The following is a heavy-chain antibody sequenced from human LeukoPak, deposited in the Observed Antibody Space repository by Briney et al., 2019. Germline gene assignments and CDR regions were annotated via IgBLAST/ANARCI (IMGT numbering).Heavy chain of an antibody. CDR3: ARDHYGSGIV. CDR2: ICTSGST. V-gene: IGHV4-4*07. Sequence: SETLSLTCTVSGGSISSYYWSWIRQPAGKGLEWIGRICTSGSTYYNPSLKSRVTISVDTSKNQFSLKLSSVTAADTAVYFCARDHYGSGIVWGQGTLVTVSS. CDR1: GGSISSYY. J-gene: IGHJ4*02. D-gene: IGHD3-10*01.